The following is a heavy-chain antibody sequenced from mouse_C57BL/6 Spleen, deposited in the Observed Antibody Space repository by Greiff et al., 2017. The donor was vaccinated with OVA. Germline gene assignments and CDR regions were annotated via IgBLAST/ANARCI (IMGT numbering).Heavy chain of an antibody. J-gene: IGHJ4*01. CDR2: ICSGGSI. CDR1: GFSLTSYG. D-gene: IGHD1-1*01. CDR3: AKNDYGSSYDYAMDY. V-gene: IGHV2-5*01. Sequence: QVQLQQSGPGLVQPSQSLSITCTVSGFSLTSYGVHWVRQSPGKGLEWLGVICSGGSIDYNAAFMSRLCIHKDNSKSQLFLKMSILQAYDTAIYYCAKNDYGSSYDYAMDYWGQGTSVTVSS.